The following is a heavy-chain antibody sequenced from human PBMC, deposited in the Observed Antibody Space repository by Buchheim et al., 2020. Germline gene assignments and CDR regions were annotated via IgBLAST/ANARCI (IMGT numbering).Heavy chain of an antibody. CDR2: INHSGST. V-gene: IGHV4-34*01. CDR3: ARGRITIFGVVKNWFDP. J-gene: IGHJ5*02. D-gene: IGHD3-3*01. CDR1: GGSFSGYY. Sequence: QVQLQQWGAGLLKPSETLSLTCAVYGGSFSGYYWSWIRPPPGKGLEWIGEINHSGSTNYNPSLKSRVTISVDTSKNQFSLKLSSVTAADTAVYYCARGRITIFGVVKNWFDPWGQGTL.